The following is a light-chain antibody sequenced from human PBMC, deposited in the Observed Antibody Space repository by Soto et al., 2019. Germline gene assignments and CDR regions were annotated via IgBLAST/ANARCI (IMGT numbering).Light chain of an antibody. J-gene: IGKJ1*01. Sequence: EVVMTQSPATLSVSPGERATLSCRASQSVSSNLAWYQQKPGQAPRLLIYGASTRATGLPARFRGRGSGPEFTLTISSLQSEDVAVYYCQQYNYWPRTFGQGTKVDIK. CDR3: QQYNYWPRT. CDR1: QSVSSN. V-gene: IGKV3-15*01. CDR2: GAS.